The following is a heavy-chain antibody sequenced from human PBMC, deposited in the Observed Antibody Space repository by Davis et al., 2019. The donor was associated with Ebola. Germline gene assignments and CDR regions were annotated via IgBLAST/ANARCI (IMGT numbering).Heavy chain of an antibody. Sequence: PGGSLRLSCAASGFTFSSYWMSWVRQAPGKGLEWVANIKQDGSEKYYADSVKGRFTISRDNSKNTLYLQMNSLRAEDTAVYYCAKHSLTMIVVVITAPFDYWGQGTLVTISS. CDR3: AKHSLTMIVVVITAPFDY. CDR1: GFTFSSYW. V-gene: IGHV3-7*03. CDR2: IKQDGSEK. D-gene: IGHD3-22*01. J-gene: IGHJ4*02.